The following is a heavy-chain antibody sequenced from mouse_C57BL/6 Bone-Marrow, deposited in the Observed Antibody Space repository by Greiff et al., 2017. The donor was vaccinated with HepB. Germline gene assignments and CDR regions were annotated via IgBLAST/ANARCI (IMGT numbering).Heavy chain of an antibody. CDR2: INPYNGGT. D-gene: IGHD1-3*01. CDR3: AKKVGGGKLDY. Sequence: EVQLQQSGPVLVKPGASVKMSCKASGYTFTDYYMNWVKQSHGKSLEWIGVINPYNGGTSYNQKFKGKATLTVDKSSSTAYMELNSLTSEDSAVYYCAKKVGGGKLDYWGQGTTLTVSS. V-gene: IGHV1-19*01. CDR1: GYTFTDYY. J-gene: IGHJ2*01.